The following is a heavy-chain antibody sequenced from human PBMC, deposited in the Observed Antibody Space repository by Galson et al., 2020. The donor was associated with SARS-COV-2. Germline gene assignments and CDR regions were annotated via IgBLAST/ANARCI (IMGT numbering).Heavy chain of an antibody. CDR3: ARGSSSHAFDI. Sequence: TGGSLRLSCEASGFTFSTYGMDWVRQAPGKGLEWVAVIWYDGSNKYSADSVKGRFTISRDNSKNTRYLQMNSLRADDTAVYYCARGSSSHAFDIWGQGTMVTVSS. V-gene: IGHV3-33*01. D-gene: IGHD6-6*01. CDR2: IWYDGSNK. CDR1: GFTFSTYG. J-gene: IGHJ3*02.